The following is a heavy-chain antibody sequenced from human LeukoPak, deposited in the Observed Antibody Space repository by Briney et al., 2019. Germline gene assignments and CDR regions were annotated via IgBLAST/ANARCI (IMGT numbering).Heavy chain of an antibody. CDR1: GYTFTSYD. J-gene: IGHJ5*02. D-gene: IGHD3-10*01. V-gene: IGHV1-8*01. CDR2: MNPNSGNT. Sequence: ASVKVSCKASGYTFTSYDINWVRQATGQGLEWMGWMNPNSGNTDYAQKFHGRATMTRNTSISTAYMELSSLRSDDTAVYYCTRRGPPATNWFDPWGQGTLVTVSS. CDR3: TRRGPPATNWFDP.